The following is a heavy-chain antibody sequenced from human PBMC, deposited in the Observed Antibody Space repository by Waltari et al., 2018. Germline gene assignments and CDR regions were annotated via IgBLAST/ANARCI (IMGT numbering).Heavy chain of an antibody. D-gene: IGHD2-2*02. Sequence: QVQLVQSGAEVKKPGASVKVSCKASGYTFTGYYMHWVRQAPGQGLEWMGWINPNSGGTNYAQKLQGMVTTTRATSISTAYMELSRLRSDDTAVYYCARGRSTSCHSWGQGTLVTVSS. CDR1: GYTFTGYY. J-gene: IGHJ4*02. V-gene: IGHV1-2*02. CDR2: INPNSGGT. CDR3: ARGRSTSCHS.